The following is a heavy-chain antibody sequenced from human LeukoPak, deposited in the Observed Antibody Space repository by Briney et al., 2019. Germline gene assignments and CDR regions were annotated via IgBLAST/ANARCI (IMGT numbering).Heavy chain of an antibody. CDR2: IKQDGSEK. CDR1: GFTFSSYW. D-gene: IGHD6-19*01. Sequence: PGRSLRLSCAASGFTFSSYWMSWVRQAPGKGLEWVANIKQDGSEKYYVDSVKGRFTISRDNAKNSLYLQMNSLRAEDAAVYYCAREYSSGWYYFDYWGQGTLVTVSS. J-gene: IGHJ4*02. V-gene: IGHV3-7*01. CDR3: AREYSSGWYYFDY.